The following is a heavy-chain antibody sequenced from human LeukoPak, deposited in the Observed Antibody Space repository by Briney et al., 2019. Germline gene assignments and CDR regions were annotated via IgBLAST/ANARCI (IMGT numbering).Heavy chain of an antibody. CDR1: GYTFTGYY. D-gene: IGHD1-26*01. CDR3: ARGGSYGPYYFDY. Sequence: ASVKVSCKASGYTFTGYYMHWVRQAPGQGLEWMGWINPNSGGTNYAQKFQGRVTMTRDTSISTAYMKLSRLRSDDTAVYYCARGGSYGPYYFDYWGQGTLVTVSS. CDR2: INPNSGGT. J-gene: IGHJ4*02. V-gene: IGHV1-2*02.